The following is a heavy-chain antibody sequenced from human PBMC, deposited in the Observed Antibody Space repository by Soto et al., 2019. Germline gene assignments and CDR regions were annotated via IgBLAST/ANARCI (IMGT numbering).Heavy chain of an antibody. V-gene: IGHV3-21*01. CDR3: ARDSGYQDAFDI. J-gene: IGHJ3*02. CDR2: ISSSSSYI. CDR1: GFTFSSYS. D-gene: IGHD5-12*01. Sequence: GGSLRLSCAASGFTFSSYSMNWVRQAPGKGLEWVSSISSSSSYIYYADSVKGRFTISRDNAKNSLYLQMKSLRAEDTAVYYCARDSGYQDAFDIWGQGTMVTVSS.